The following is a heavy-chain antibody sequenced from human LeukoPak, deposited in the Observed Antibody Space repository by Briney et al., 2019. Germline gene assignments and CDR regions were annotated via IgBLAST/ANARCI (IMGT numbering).Heavy chain of an antibody. J-gene: IGHJ4*02. CDR3: ARQAAANSIDY. V-gene: IGHV4-59*08. CDR1: GGSISNYY. D-gene: IGHD2-2*01. Sequence: SETLSLTCTVSGGSISNYYWSWIRQPPGKGLEWIGYINYSGSTTYNPSLKSRVTISVDTSKNQFSLRLTSATAADTAVYYCARQAAANSIDYWGQGAVVTVSS. CDR2: INYSGST.